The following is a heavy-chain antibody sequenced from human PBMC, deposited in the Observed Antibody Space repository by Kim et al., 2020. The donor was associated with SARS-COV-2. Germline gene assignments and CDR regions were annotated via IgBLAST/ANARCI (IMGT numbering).Heavy chain of an antibody. Sequence: SETLSLTCTVSGGSISSSSYYWGWIRQPPGKGLDWIGSIYYSGSTYYNPSLKSRVTISVDTSKNQFSLRLSSVTAADTDVYYCARQVAEYSYGYIDYWGQGTLVTVSS. CDR1: GGSISSSSYY. V-gene: IGHV4-39*01. J-gene: IGHJ4*02. CDR3: ARQVAEYSYGYIDY. D-gene: IGHD5-18*01. CDR2: IYYSGST.